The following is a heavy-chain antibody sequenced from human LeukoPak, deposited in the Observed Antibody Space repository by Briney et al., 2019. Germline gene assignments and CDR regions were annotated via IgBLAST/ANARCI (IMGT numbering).Heavy chain of an antibody. CDR2: ISPYNADT. V-gene: IGHV1-18*01. Sequence: ASVRVSCKASGYTFSDYSITWVRQAPGQGLEWMGWISPYNADTNYAQNFQGRVTMTTDRSTRTAYVELRNLRSDDTAVYYCARVTTVTRSPWSWGPKKIGQEVNWFDPWGQGTLITVS. J-gene: IGHJ5*02. CDR3: ARVTTVTRSPWSWGPKKIGQEVNWFDP. CDR1: GYTFSDYS. D-gene: IGHD4-17*01.